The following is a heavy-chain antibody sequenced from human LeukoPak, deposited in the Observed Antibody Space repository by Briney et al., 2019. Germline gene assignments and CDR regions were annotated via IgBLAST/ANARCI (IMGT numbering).Heavy chain of an antibody. Sequence: SETLSLTCAVYGGSFSGYYWSWIRQPPGKGLEWIGEINHSGSTNYNPSLKSRVTISVDTSKNQFSLKLSSVTAADTAVYYCARVRNYYGSGGSGFDPWGQGTLVTVSS. D-gene: IGHD3-10*01. V-gene: IGHV4-34*09. J-gene: IGHJ5*02. CDR3: ARVRNYYGSGGSGFDP. CDR1: GGSFSGYY. CDR2: INHSGST.